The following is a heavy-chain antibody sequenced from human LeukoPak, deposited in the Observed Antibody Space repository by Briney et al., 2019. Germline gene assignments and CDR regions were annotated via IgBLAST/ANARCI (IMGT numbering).Heavy chain of an antibody. CDR3: ARDLYSYGANQDDY. Sequence: PGGSLRLSCATSGFTFSSYWMNWVRQAPGEGVAWVANIKQDGVDKYYVDSVKGRFTISRDNAKRSLYLQMNSLRAEDTAGYYCARDLYSYGANQDDYWGQGTLVTVSS. CDR1: GFTFSSYW. J-gene: IGHJ4*02. V-gene: IGHV3-7*01. CDR2: IKQDGVDK. D-gene: IGHD5-18*01.